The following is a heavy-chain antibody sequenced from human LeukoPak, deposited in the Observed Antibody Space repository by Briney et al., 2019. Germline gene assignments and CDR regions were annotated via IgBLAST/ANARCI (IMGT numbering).Heavy chain of an antibody. Sequence: GGPLRLSCAASAFTFSDYYMSWIRQAPGKGLEWVSYISSSGSTIYYADSVKGRFTISRDNAKNSLYLQMNSLRAEDTAVYYCASDYYDSSGYYSLDYWGQGTLVTVSS. V-gene: IGHV3-11*04. CDR1: AFTFSDYY. CDR3: ASDYYDSSGYYSLDY. D-gene: IGHD3-22*01. CDR2: ISSSGSTI. J-gene: IGHJ4*02.